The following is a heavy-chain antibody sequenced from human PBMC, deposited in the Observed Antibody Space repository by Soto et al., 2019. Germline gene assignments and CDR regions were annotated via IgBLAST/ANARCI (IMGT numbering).Heavy chain of an antibody. CDR2: ISGNDGKT. J-gene: IGHJ6*02. CDR3: ARGVPTVTTTYYGMDV. V-gene: IGHV1-18*01. Sequence: ASVKVSCKASGYRFTNHGTSWVRQAPGQGLEWMGWISGNDGKTKYARKFQGRVTMTTDTSTSTAYMEMNSLRHDDTAVYYCARGVPTVTTTYYGMDVWGQGTTVTVSS. D-gene: IGHD4-4*01. CDR1: GYRFTNHG.